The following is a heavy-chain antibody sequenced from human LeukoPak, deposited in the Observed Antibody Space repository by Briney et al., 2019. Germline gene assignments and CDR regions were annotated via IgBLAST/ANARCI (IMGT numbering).Heavy chain of an antibody. D-gene: IGHD2-2*01. CDR3: AKDPIVVVPAAIIP. CDR1: GFTFSSYA. Sequence: GGSLRLSCAASGFTFSSYAMSWVRQAPGQGLEWVSAISGSGGSTYYADSVKGRFTISRDNSKNTLYLQMNSLRAEDTAVYYCAKDPIVVVPAAIIPWGQGTLVTVSP. V-gene: IGHV3-23*01. J-gene: IGHJ5*02. CDR2: ISGSGGST.